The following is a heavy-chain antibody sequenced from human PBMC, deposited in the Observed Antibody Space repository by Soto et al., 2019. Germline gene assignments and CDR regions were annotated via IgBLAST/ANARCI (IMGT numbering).Heavy chain of an antibody. CDR3: ARGWFGPDV. CDR2: IDKVGTGS. Sequence: EVQLVESGGGLVQPGGSLRLSCAASEFTFSGLSVHWVRQAPGKGLVWVSGIDKVGTGSTYADSVKGRFTSSRDNAKNTVYLQMNSLRVEDTAVYYCARGWFGPDVWGKGTTVTVSS. J-gene: IGHJ6*03. D-gene: IGHD3-10*01. CDR1: EFTFSGLS. V-gene: IGHV3-74*01.